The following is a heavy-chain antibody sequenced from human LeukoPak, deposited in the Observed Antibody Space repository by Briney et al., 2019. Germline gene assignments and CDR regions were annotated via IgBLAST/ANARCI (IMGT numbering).Heavy chain of an antibody. D-gene: IGHD5-24*01. CDR2: INAGNGHT. CDR1: GYTFTSYY. Sequence: ASVKVSCKASGYTFTSYYMHWVRQAPGQGLEWMGWINAGNGHTKYSQNFQGRVTITRDSSANIVYMELSSLTSEDTAVYYCARGIWSATRVDYYLDNWGRGTLVTVSS. CDR3: ARGIWSATRVDYYLDN. J-gene: IGHJ4*02. V-gene: IGHV1-3*01.